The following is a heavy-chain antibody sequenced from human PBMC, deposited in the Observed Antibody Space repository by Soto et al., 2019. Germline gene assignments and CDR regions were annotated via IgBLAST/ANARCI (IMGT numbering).Heavy chain of an antibody. V-gene: IGHV3-23*01. CDR1: GFPFAPST. CDR3: AKRDVPHSTSNAYFYDH. Sequence: GGSLRLSCGVSGFPFAPSTMSWVRQAPGKGLEWVSTISVSVGSTYSADSVQGRFTVSSDISDNTLFLRMTSLTADDTAVYFCAKRDVPHSTSNAYFYDHWGRGVLVTVSS. CDR2: ISVSVGST. J-gene: IGHJ4*02. D-gene: IGHD2-21*02.